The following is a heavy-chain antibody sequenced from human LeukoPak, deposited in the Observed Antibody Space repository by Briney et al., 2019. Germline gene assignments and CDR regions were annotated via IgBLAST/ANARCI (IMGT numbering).Heavy chain of an antibody. CDR3: AKGSSLTGLYYYYYYYMDV. CDR1: GLSFRSNA. Sequence: PGGSLRLSCAGSGLSFRSNAMSWVRQAPGKGLESVSENSRSDFTHYADSVKGRFAISRDNSKNTLYLQMNSLRAEDTAVYYCAKGSSLTGLYYYYYYYMDVWGKGTTVTVSS. D-gene: IGHD3-10*01. CDR2: NSRSDFT. J-gene: IGHJ6*03. V-gene: IGHV3-23*01.